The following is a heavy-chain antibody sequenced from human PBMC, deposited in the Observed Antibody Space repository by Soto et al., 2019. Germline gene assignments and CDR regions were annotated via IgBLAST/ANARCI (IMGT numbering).Heavy chain of an antibody. D-gene: IGHD6-6*01. CDR2: VFSNGAT. J-gene: IGHJ4*02. V-gene: IGHV4-4*07. CDR1: GESISDNY. Sequence: QVQLQESGPGLVRPSETLSLICSVSGESISDNYWSWIRQPAGKGLEWIGRVFSNGATTFNPSLRSCVSMSVDTSTNQFSLTLTSLTAADTAVYYCAKDLPPYARRAQPTAFDHWGQGTLVTVSS. CDR3: AKDLPPYARRAQPTAFDH.